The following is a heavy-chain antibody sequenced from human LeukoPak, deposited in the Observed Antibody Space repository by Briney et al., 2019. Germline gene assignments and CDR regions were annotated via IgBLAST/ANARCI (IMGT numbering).Heavy chain of an antibody. J-gene: IGHJ4*02. CDR3: AKSLLGYCSAGSCPPFDS. V-gene: IGHV3-23*01. Sequence: SGGSLRLSCAASGFTFSGYAMNWVRQAPGKGLEWVSAISGSGGSTYYADSVKGRFPISRDNSENTLYLQMNSLRAEDTAVYYCAKSLLGYCSAGSCPPFDSWGQGTLVTASS. D-gene: IGHD2-15*01. CDR1: GFTFSGYA. CDR2: ISGSGGST.